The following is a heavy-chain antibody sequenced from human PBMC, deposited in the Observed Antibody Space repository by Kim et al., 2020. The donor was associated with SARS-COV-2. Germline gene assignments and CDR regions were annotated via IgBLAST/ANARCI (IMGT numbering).Heavy chain of an antibody. CDR2: IYHSGST. J-gene: IGHJ5*02. CDR3: ARFPRDYGDTTNWFDP. Sequence: SETLSLTCAVSGGSISSSNWWSWVRQPPGKGLEWIGEIYHSGSTNYNPSLKSRVTISVDKSKNQFSLKLSSVTAADTAVYYCARFPRDYGDTTNWFDPWGQGTLVTVSS. V-gene: IGHV4-4*02. CDR1: GGSISSSNW. D-gene: IGHD4-17*01.